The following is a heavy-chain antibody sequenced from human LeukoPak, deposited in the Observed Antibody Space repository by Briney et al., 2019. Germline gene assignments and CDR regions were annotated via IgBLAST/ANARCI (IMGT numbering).Heavy chain of an antibody. CDR2: ISYDGSNK. J-gene: IGHJ3*02. D-gene: IGHD6-19*01. CDR1: GFTFSSYA. CDR3: ARGRSSGWMDI. Sequence: GGSLRLSCAASGFTFSSYAVPWVRQAPGKGLEWVAVISYDGSNKYYADSVKGRFTISRDNSKNTLYLQMNSLRAEDTAVYYCARGRSSGWMDIWGQGTMVTVSS. V-gene: IGHV3-30-3*01.